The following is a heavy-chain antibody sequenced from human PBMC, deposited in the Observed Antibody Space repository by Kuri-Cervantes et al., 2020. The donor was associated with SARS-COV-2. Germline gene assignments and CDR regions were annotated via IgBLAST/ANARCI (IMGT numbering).Heavy chain of an antibody. CDR3: TQGSYRGRGEAFDI. Sequence: GESLKISCAASGFTFSSYAMHWVRQAPGKGLEWVAYISYDRSNKYYADSVKGRFTISRDNSKNTLYLQMNSLRAEDTAVYYCTQGSYRGRGEAFDIWGQGTMVTVSS. V-gene: IGHV3-30-3*01. CDR1: GFTFSSYA. D-gene: IGHD3-10*01. J-gene: IGHJ3*02. CDR2: ISYDRSNK.